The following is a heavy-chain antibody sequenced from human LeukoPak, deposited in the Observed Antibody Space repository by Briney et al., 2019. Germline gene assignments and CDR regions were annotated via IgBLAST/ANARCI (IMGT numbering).Heavy chain of an antibody. CDR2: INAGNGNT. J-gene: IGHJ4*02. CDR1: GYTFTSYA. CDR3: ARALLRHYYGSGSSPGY. Sequence: GASVTVSYKASGYTFTSYAMHWVRQAPGQRLEWMGWINAGNGNTKYSQKFQGRVTITRDTSASTAYMELSSLRSEDTAVYYCARALLRHYYGSGSSPGYWGQGTLATVSS. V-gene: IGHV1-3*01. D-gene: IGHD3-10*01.